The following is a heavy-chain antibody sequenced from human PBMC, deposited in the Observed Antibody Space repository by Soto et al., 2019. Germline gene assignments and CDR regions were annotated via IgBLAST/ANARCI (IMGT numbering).Heavy chain of an antibody. CDR3: AREKRIAAAGGFDY. J-gene: IGHJ4*02. CDR1: GFTFSSYW. V-gene: IGHV3-74*01. Sequence: GGSLRLSCAASGFTFSSYWMHWVRQAPGKGLVWVSRINSDGSSTSYADSGKGRFTISRDNAKNTLYLQMNSLRAEDTAVYYCAREKRIAAAGGFDYWGQGTLVTVSS. D-gene: IGHD6-13*01. CDR2: INSDGSST.